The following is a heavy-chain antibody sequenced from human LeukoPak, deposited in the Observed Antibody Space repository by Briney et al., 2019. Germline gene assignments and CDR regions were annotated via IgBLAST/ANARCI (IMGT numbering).Heavy chain of an antibody. CDR2: MNPNSGNK. D-gene: IGHD3-10*01. CDR1: GYTFTSYD. Sequence: KISCKGSGYTFTSYDINWVRQAHCQGIEWMGWMNPNSGNKSYAQKFQGRVTIIADESTSTAYKELSSLRSEDTAVYYCARDGRVRYYGSGSDYYMDVWGKGTTVTISS. J-gene: IGHJ6*03. V-gene: IGHV1-8*01. CDR3: ARDGRVRYYGSGSDYYMDV.